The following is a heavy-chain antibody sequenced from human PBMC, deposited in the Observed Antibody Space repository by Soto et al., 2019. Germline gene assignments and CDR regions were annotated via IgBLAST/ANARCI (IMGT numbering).Heavy chain of an antibody. J-gene: IGHJ4*02. V-gene: IGHV4-59*01. Sequence: SETLSLTCTVSGGSISIDFWTWIRQPPGKGLEWIGYIYNSGSTIYNPSLKSRVTMSVDTSKNHFPLKLSSVTAADTAVYYCARDFVCSGGDYYSGSADWGQGILVTVSS. CDR3: ARDFVCSGGDYYSGSAD. CDR2: IYNSGST. CDR1: GGSISIDF. D-gene: IGHD2-15*01.